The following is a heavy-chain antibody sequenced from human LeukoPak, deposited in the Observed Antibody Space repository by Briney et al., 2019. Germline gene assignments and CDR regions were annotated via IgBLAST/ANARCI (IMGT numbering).Heavy chain of an antibody. CDR2: INHSRST. J-gene: IGHJ5*02. CDR3: ARIYCSSTSCYNHWFDP. V-gene: IGHV4-34*01. CDR1: GGSFSGYY. D-gene: IGHD2-2*02. Sequence: SETLSLTCAVYGGSFSGYYWSWIRQPPGKGLEWIGEINHSRSTKYNPSLKSRLTISVDTSKNQFSLKLSPVTAADTAVYYCARIYCSSTSCYNHWFDPWGQGTLVTVSS.